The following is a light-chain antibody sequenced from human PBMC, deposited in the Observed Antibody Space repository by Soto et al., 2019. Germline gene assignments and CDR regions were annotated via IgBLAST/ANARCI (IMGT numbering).Light chain of an antibody. CDR2: DTS. Sequence: EIVLTQSPVTLSLSPGERATLSCRASQSVIRYLAWYQQKPGQAPRLLFYDTSNRATGVPARFSASGSGTDFTLTISSLEPEDFAVYYCQQRFNWPPITFGPGTRLDIK. CDR3: QQRFNWPPIT. J-gene: IGKJ5*01. V-gene: IGKV3-11*01. CDR1: QSVIRY.